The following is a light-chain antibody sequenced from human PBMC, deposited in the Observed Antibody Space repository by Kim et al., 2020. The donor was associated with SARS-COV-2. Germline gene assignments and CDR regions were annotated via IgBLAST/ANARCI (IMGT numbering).Light chain of an antibody. CDR2: AAS. J-gene: IGKJ4*01. CDR3: QQLNSYPRLT. V-gene: IGKV1-9*01. CDR1: QGISSY. Sequence: DIQLTQSPSFLSASVGDRVTITCRASQGISSYLAWYQQKPGKAPKLLIYAASTLQSGVPSRFSGSGSGTEFTLTISSLQPEDFYCQQLNSYPRLTFGGGTKVDIK.